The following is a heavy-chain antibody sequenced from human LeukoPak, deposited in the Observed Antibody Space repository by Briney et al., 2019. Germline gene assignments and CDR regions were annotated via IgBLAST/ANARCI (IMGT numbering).Heavy chain of an antibody. V-gene: IGHV4-39*02. Sequence: SETLSLTYTVSGGSISSSGYDWAWSRQPPGKGLEWIGTIYSNGRTSYNPSLKSRVTIFLDTSKNQFSLKLSSVTAADTAVYYCARDSRHSYDILTGYSRERFDPWGQGTLVTVSS. CDR2: IYSNGRT. J-gene: IGHJ5*02. D-gene: IGHD3-9*01. CDR1: GGSISSSGYD. CDR3: ARDSRHSYDILTGYSRERFDP.